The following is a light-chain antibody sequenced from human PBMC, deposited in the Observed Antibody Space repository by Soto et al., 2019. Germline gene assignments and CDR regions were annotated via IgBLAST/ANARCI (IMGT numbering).Light chain of an antibody. V-gene: IGKV1-5*01. Sequence: DIQMTQSLSTLSASVGDSVTITCRASQSISRYLAWYQQKPGKAPNLLIYDASSLESGVPSRFSGSGFGTEFTLTISSLQPDDFATYYCQQYNSYLLTFGPGTTVDIK. CDR1: QSISRY. J-gene: IGKJ3*01. CDR2: DAS. CDR3: QQYNSYLLT.